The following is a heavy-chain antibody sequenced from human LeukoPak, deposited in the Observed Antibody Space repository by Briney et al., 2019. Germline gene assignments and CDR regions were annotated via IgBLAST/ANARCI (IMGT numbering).Heavy chain of an antibody. CDR3: ARDYYGSGSYFRYYYYYYMDV. D-gene: IGHD3-10*01. J-gene: IGHJ6*03. CDR2: IIPIFGTA. Sequence: ASVKVSCKASGGTFSSYAISWVRQAPGQGLEWMGGIIPIFGTAKYAQKFEGRVTITADESAGTAYMELSRLRSDDTAVYYCARDYYGSGSYFRYYYYYYMDVWGKGTTVTISS. CDR1: GGTFSSYA. V-gene: IGHV1-69*13.